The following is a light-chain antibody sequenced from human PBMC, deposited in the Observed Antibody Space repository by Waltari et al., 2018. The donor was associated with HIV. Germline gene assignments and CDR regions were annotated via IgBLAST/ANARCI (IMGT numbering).Light chain of an antibody. CDR3: QQADGLPWT. CDR1: KAISSW. V-gene: IGKV1-12*01. J-gene: IGKJ1*01. Sequence: DIQMTQSPFFVSASVGDRVTITCRAIKAISSWLTWYQQRPGAAPNLLIYASATLQSGVPTRFSGSRSVTNFTLTSSSLQPEDFATYYCQQADGLPWTFGQGTKVEMK. CDR2: ASA.